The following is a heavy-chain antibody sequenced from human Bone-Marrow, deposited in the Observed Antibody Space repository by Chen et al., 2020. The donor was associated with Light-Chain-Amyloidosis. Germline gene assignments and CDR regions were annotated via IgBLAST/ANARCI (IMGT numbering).Heavy chain of an antibody. CDR3: ARSLGPYGMDV. CDR1: GFTLSSYW. V-gene: IGHV3-74*01. J-gene: IGHJ6*02. D-gene: IGHD1-26*01. CDR2: INGAGSGT. Sequence: EVQLVESGGGLVQSGRSLTLSCAASGFTLSSYWMHWVRQAPGKGLVWVSHINGAGSGTDDADYVTGRFIISRDNTKNTLYLQMNSLGVEDTAVYYCARSLGPYGMDVWGQGTTVTVSS.